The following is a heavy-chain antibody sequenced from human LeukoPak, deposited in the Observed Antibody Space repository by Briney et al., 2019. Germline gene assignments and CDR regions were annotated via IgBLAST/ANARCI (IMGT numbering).Heavy chain of an antibody. D-gene: IGHD2-15*01. J-gene: IGHJ4*02. CDR3: ARPGPKYCSGGYCYSGSVDY. CDR2: IYPGDSDT. V-gene: IGHV5-51*01. CDR1: GFTFTNAW. Sequence: PGGSLRLPCAASGFTFTNAWMSWVRQAPGKGLEWMGIIYPGDSDTRYSPSFQGQVIISADKSISTAYLQWSSLTASDTAMYYCARPGPKYCSGGYCYSGSVDYWGQGTLVAVSS.